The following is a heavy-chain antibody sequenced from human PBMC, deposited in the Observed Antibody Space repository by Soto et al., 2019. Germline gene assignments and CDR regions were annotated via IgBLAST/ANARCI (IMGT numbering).Heavy chain of an antibody. V-gene: IGHV1-69*01. J-gene: IGHJ6*02. CDR3: ARSQGGSSSLDIYYYYYYGMDV. Sequence: QVQLVQSGAEVKKPGSSVKVSCKAPGGTFSSYAISWVRQAPGQGLEWMGGIIPIFGTAKYAQKLQGRVTITADESTSTGYMELSSLRSEDTAVYYCARSQGGSSSLDIYYYYYYGMDVWGQGTTVTVSS. CDR2: IIPIFGTA. CDR1: GGTFSSYA. D-gene: IGHD2-15*01.